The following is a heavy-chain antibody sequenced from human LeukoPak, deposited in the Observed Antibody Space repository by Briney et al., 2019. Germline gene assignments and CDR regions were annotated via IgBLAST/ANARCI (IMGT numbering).Heavy chain of an antibody. J-gene: IGHJ4*02. CDR2: IYHSGST. CDR1: GFTFSSYS. D-gene: IGHD3-10*01. V-gene: IGHV4-38-2*01. Sequence: PGGSLRLSCAASGFTFSSYSMSWVRQAPGKGLEWIGSIYHSGSTYYNPSLKSRVTISVDTSKNQFSLKLSSVTAADTAVYYCAKGSGQDHFDYWGQGTLVTVSS. CDR3: AKGSGQDHFDY.